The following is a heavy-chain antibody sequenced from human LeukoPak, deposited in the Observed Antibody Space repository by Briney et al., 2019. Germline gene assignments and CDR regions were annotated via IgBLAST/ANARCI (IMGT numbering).Heavy chain of an antibody. CDR1: GFTFSSYG. Sequence: GGSLRLSCAASGFTFSSYGMSWVRQAPGKGLEWVSAISGSGGSTYYADSVKGRFTISRDNSKNTLYLQMNSLRAEDTAVYYCAKGQACSGGSCYLNDYWGQGTLVTVSS. J-gene: IGHJ4*02. D-gene: IGHD2-15*01. CDR2: ISGSGGST. CDR3: AKGQACSGGSCYLNDY. V-gene: IGHV3-23*01.